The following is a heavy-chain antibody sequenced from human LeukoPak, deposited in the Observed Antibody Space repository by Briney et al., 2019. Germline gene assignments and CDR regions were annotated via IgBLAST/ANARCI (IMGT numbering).Heavy chain of an antibody. J-gene: IGHJ4*02. CDR3: ARDAVAGTRAFDY. CDR1: GYTFTGYY. Sequence: ASVKVSCKASGYTFTGYYMHWVRQAPGQGLEWMGWISAYNGNTNYAQKLQGRVTMTTDTSTSTAYMELRSLRSDDTAVYYCARDAVAGTRAFDYWGQGTLVTVSS. V-gene: IGHV1-18*04. D-gene: IGHD6-19*01. CDR2: ISAYNGNT.